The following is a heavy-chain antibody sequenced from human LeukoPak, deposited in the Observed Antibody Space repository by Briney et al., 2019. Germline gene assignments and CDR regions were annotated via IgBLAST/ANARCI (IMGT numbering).Heavy chain of an antibody. D-gene: IGHD1-26*01. CDR2: VFGSGGGT. Sequence: GGSLRLSCAASGFTFSSYGMSWVRPAPGRGRKWVSDVFGSGGGTYYAHTLKGRFTISRDNAKNTLYLQMNRLRAEDTAVYSCAKDPSSGSYSTYFDYWGQGTLVTVSS. CDR3: AKDPSSGSYSTYFDY. CDR1: GFTFSSYG. V-gene: IGHV3-23*01. J-gene: IGHJ4*02.